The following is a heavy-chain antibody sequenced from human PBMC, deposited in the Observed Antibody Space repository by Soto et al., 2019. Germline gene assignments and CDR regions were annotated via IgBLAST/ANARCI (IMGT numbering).Heavy chain of an antibody. J-gene: IGHJ6*02. V-gene: IGHV4-31*03. Sequence: QVQLQESGPGLVKPSQTLSLTCTVSGGSISSGGYYWSWIRQHPGKGLEWIGYIYYSGSTYYNPSLKSRVTSSVDPAKNPFSLKLSAVTAAYTAVYYCAREVSTSSFECYYYGMDVWGQGTTVTVSS. CDR3: AREVSTSSFECYYYGMDV. D-gene: IGHD2-2*01. CDR1: GGSISSGGYY. CDR2: IYYSGST.